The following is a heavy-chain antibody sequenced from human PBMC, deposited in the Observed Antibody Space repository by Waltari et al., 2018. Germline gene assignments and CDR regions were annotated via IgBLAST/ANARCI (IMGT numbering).Heavy chain of an antibody. V-gene: IGHV1-69*12. CDR3: ARERYCGGDCYPSNWFDP. Sequence: QVQLVQSGAEVKKPGSSVKVSCKASGGTFSRYAISWVRQAPGQGLEWMGGIIPIFGTANYAQKFQGRVTITADESTSTAYMELSSLRSEDTAVYYCARERYCGGDCYPSNWFDPWGQGTLVTVSS. J-gene: IGHJ5*02. D-gene: IGHD2-21*01. CDR2: IIPIFGTA. CDR1: GGTFSRYA.